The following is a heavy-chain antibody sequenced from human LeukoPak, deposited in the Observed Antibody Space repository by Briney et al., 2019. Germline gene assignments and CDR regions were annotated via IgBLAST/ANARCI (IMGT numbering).Heavy chain of an antibody. CDR1: GGSISSYY. Sequence: SETLSLTCTVSGGSISSYYWSWIRQPPGKGLEWIGDIYYSGSTRYNPSLKSRFIISVGTSKNQFSLKLSSVTAADTAVYYCARGGGVTYYDILTGYSVYYYYGMDVWGQGTTVTVSS. CDR2: IYYSGST. D-gene: IGHD3-9*01. V-gene: IGHV4-59*08. CDR3: ARGGGVTYYDILTGYSVYYYYGMDV. J-gene: IGHJ6*02.